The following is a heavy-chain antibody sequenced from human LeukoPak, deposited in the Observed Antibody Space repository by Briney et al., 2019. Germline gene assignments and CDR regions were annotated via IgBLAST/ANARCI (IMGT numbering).Heavy chain of an antibody. CDR2: IYYSGTT. V-gene: IGHV4-59*01. Sequence: SETLSLTCTVSGGSISSYYWSWIRQPPGEGLEWIGYIYYSGTTNHNPSLKSRVTISVDTSKNQFSLKLSSLTAADTAVYYCARGVYIAAAQYGYWGQGTLVTVSS. D-gene: IGHD6-13*01. CDR3: ARGVYIAAAQYGY. J-gene: IGHJ4*02. CDR1: GGSISSYY.